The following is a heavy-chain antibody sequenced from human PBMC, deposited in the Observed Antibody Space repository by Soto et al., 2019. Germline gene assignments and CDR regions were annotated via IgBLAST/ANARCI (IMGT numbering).Heavy chain of an antibody. J-gene: IGHJ6*02. Sequence: QVQLLQSGAEVKKPVASVKCSCKASGYTFTSYGISWVRQAPGQGLEWMGWISAYNGNTNYAQKLQGRVTMTTDTSTSTAYMELRSLRSDDTAVYYCAREVQLDPDLYYYYGMDVWGQGTTVTVSS. V-gene: IGHV1-18*01. CDR3: AREVQLDPDLYYYYGMDV. CDR2: ISAYNGNT. CDR1: GYTFTSYG. D-gene: IGHD1-1*01.